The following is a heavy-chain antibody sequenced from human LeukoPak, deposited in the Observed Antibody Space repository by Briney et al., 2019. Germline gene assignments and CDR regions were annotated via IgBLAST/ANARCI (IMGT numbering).Heavy chain of an antibody. CDR1: GFTFSSHW. CDR2: INTDGSST. CDR3: ARATGRDQTRAFDI. Sequence: PGGSLRLSCAPSGFTFSSHWMHWVRQAPGKGLVWVSRINTDGSSTSYADSVKGRFTISRDNAKNTLYLQMNSLRAEDTAVYYCARATGRDQTRAFDIWGQGTMVTVSS. D-gene: IGHD2-2*01. V-gene: IGHV3-74*01. J-gene: IGHJ3*02.